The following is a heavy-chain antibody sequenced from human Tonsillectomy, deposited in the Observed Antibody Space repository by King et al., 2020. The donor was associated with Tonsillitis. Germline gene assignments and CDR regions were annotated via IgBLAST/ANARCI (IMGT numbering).Heavy chain of an antibody. Sequence: QLQESGPGLVRPSETLSLTCTVSGGSIRSSSHYWGWIRQTPGKGLEWIXSIYVSGTTYYSPSLKSRVSISLDPSKNQFSLKLSSVAAADTALYYCARHISSGWYHFDYWGQGTLVTVSS. CDR3: ARHISSGWYHFDY. CDR2: IYVSGTT. V-gene: IGHV4-39*07. D-gene: IGHD6-19*01. CDR1: GGSIRSSSHY. J-gene: IGHJ4*02.